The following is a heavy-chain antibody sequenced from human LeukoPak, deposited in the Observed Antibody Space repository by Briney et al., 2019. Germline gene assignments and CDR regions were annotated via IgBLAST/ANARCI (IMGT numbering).Heavy chain of an antibody. D-gene: IGHD2-15*01. CDR1: GFTFSAYN. CDR2: ISSSSNYI. CDR3: VFAGNSLRVY. J-gene: IGHJ4*02. Sequence: GGSLILSCAASGFTFSAYNMNWVRQAPGEGLEWVSSISSSSNYIDYADSVKGRFTISRDNAKNSLFLQIDSLRAEDTAVYYCVFAGNSLRVYWGQGTLVTVSS. V-gene: IGHV3-21*01.